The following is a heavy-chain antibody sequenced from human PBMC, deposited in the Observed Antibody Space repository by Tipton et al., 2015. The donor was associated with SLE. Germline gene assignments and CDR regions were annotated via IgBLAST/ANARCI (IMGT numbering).Heavy chain of an antibody. J-gene: IGHJ3*02. CDR3: ASYSGSYYDAFDI. V-gene: IGHV4-34*01. CDR1: GGSFSGYY. Sequence: TLSLTCAVYGGSFSGYYWSWIRQPPGKGLEWIGEINHSGSTNYNPSLKSRVTISVDTSKNQLSLKLSSVTAADTAVYYCASYSGSYYDAFDIWGQGTMVTVSS. CDR2: INHSGST. D-gene: IGHD1-26*01.